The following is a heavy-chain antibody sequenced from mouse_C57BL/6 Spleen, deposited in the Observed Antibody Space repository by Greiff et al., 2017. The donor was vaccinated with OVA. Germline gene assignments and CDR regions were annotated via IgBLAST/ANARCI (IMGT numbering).Heavy chain of an antibody. CDR2: ISGGGGNT. Sequence: EVKLVESGGGLVKPGGSLKLSCAASGFTFSSYTMSWVRQTPEKRLEWVATISGGGGNTYYPDSVKGRFTISRYNAKNTLYLQMSSLRSEDTALYYCARHDSNYVWYFDVWGTGTTVTVSS. CDR3: ARHDSNYVWYFDV. D-gene: IGHD2-5*01. J-gene: IGHJ1*03. CDR1: GFTFSSYT. V-gene: IGHV5-9*01.